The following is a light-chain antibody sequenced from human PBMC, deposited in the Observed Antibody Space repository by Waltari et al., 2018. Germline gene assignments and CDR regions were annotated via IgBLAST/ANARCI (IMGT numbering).Light chain of an antibody. V-gene: IGLV2-23*02. J-gene: IGLJ3*02. CDR2: DVF. Sequence: QSALTQPASVSGSPGQSITISCTGPRSDLGSSHLVSWYQQPPGKAPKPMVYDVFYRPSGVSNRFSASKSGNTASLTISGLQAEDEADYYCCSYAGSYTWVFGGGTKLTVL. CDR3: CSYAGSYTWV. CDR1: RSDLGSSHL.